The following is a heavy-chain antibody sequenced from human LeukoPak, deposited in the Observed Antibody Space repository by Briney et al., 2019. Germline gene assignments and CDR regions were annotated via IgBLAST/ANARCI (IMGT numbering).Heavy chain of an antibody. Sequence: SVKVSCKASGYTFTGYYLHWVRQAPGQGLEWMGWINPNSGGTNSAQRFQGRVTITRDTSISTAYMELSRLRSDDTAVYYCATSLSSGSYALPIDYWGQGTLVTASS. D-gene: IGHD1-26*01. CDR1: GYTFTGYY. CDR2: INPNSGGT. J-gene: IGHJ4*02. CDR3: ATSLSSGSYALPIDY. V-gene: IGHV1-2*02.